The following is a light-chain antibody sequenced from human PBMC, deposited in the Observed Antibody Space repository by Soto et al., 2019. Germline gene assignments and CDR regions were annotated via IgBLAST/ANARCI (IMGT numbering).Light chain of an antibody. CDR2: YDN. J-gene: IGLJ1*01. CDR1: NIGSKS. Sequence: SYELTQPPSVSVASGKTARITCGGNNIGSKSVHWYQQKPGQAPVLVIYYDNDRPSGIPERFSGSNSGITATLTISRVEAGDEADYYCQVWDSSSDHYVFGTGTKVTVL. CDR3: QVWDSSSDHYV. V-gene: IGLV3-21*04.